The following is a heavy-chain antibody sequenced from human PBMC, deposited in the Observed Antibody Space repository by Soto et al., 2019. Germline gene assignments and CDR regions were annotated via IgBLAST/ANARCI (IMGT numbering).Heavy chain of an antibody. CDR1: GYSFTSYW. V-gene: IGHV5-51*01. CDR3: ARLAVAGRARGWFDP. Sequence: LGESLKIFCKGSGYSFTSYWIGWVRQMPGKGLEWMGIIYPGDSDTRYSPSFQGQVTISADKSISTAYLQWSSLKASDTAMYYCARLAVAGRARGWFDPWGQGTLVTVSS. J-gene: IGHJ5*02. CDR2: IYPGDSDT. D-gene: IGHD6-19*01.